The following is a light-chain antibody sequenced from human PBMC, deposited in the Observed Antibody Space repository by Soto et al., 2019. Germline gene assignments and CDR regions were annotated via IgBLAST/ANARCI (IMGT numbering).Light chain of an antibody. CDR2: KAS. V-gene: IGKV1-5*03. CDR1: QSISSW. J-gene: IGKJ1*01. CDR3: QQYNRYPRT. Sequence: DIQMTQSPSTLSASVGDRVTITCRASQSISSWLAWYQQKPGKAPKLLIYKASSLESGVPSRFSGGGSRTEFTLTTSSLQPDGFATYFCQQYNRYPRTFGQGTKVEIK.